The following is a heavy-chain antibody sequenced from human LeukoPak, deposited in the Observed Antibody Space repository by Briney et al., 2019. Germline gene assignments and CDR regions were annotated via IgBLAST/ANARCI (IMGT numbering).Heavy chain of an antibody. Sequence: SETLSLTRTVSGYSISSGHYWGWIRQSPDKGLEWIGSIYHSGSTYYNPSLKSRVTISVDTSKNQYSLKLTSVTAADTAIYYCARDPAWAADSLHWVDPWGQGTRVTVSS. CDR3: ARDPAWAADSLHWVDP. D-gene: IGHD6-13*01. J-gene: IGHJ5*02. V-gene: IGHV4-38-2*02. CDR1: GYSISSGHY. CDR2: IYHSGST.